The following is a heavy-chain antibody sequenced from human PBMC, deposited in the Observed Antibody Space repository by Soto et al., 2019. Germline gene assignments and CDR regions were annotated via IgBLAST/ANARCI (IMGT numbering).Heavy chain of an antibody. CDR2: IYYSGST. Sequence: QLQLQESGPGLVKPSETLSLTCIVSGGSITSSSYYWGWIRQPPGKGLEWIGSIYYSGSTYYNPSLKSRVTMSVDTSKNQFSLKLRSVTAADTTIYYCARLAIAEAGDRWFDPWGQGTLVTVSS. J-gene: IGHJ5*02. CDR3: ARLAIAEAGDRWFDP. V-gene: IGHV4-39*01. CDR1: GGSITSSSYY. D-gene: IGHD6-13*01.